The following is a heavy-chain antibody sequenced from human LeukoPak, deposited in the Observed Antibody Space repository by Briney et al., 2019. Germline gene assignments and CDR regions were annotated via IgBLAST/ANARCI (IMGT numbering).Heavy chain of an antibody. CDR2: IYTSGST. D-gene: IGHD6-19*01. J-gene: IGHJ6*03. V-gene: IGHV4-4*09. CDR1: GGSISSYY. Sequence: SETLSLTCTVSGGSISSYYWSWIRQPPGKGLEWIGYIYTSGSTNYNPSLKSRVTISVDTSKNQFSLKLSSVTAADTAVYYCAGGSGWLSIYYYYYMDVWGKGTTVTVSS. CDR3: AGGSGWLSIYYYYYMDV.